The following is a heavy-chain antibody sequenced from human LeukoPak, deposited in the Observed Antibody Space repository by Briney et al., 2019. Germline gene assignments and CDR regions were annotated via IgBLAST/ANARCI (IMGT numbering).Heavy chain of an antibody. Sequence: GGSLGLSCVVSGFTFSNYAMSWVRQAPGKGLEWVSAMSGGGGSTNYADSVKGRFTISRDNFKNTLYLQMNSLRAEDTAVYYCAKDRGVIFDSYFDYWGQGTLVTISS. J-gene: IGHJ4*02. CDR1: GFTFSNYA. D-gene: IGHD3/OR15-3a*01. CDR2: MSGGGGST. V-gene: IGHV3-23*01. CDR3: AKDRGVIFDSYFDY.